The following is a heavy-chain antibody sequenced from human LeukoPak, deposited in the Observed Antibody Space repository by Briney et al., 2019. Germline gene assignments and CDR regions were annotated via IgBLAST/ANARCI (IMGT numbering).Heavy chain of an antibody. CDR2: INHSGST. CDR3: ARAHAFWYLPENQNWFDP. CDR1: GGSFSGYY. V-gene: IGHV4-34*01. Sequence: KPSETLSLTCAVYGGSFSGYYWSWIRQPPGKGLEWIGEINHSGSTNYNPSLKSRVTISVDTSKNQFSLKLSSVTAADTAVYYCARAHAFWYLPENQNWFDPWGQGTLVTVSS. J-gene: IGHJ5*02. D-gene: IGHD4-23*01.